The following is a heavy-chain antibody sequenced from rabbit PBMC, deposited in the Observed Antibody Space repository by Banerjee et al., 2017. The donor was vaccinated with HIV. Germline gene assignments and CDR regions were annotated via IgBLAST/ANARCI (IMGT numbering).Heavy chain of an antibody. V-gene: IGHV1S40*01. D-gene: IGHD6-1*01. Sequence: QSLEESGGGLVQPGASLTLTCTASGFSFSSSYYMCWVRQAPGKGLEWIACIYAGSSGSTYYASWAKGRFTISKTSSTTVTLQMTSLTAADTATYFCARDHTVYDYAGYAYAMWGPGTLVTVS. J-gene: IGHJ4*01. CDR1: GFSFSSSYY. CDR3: ARDHTVYDYAGYAYAM. CDR2: IYAGSSGST.